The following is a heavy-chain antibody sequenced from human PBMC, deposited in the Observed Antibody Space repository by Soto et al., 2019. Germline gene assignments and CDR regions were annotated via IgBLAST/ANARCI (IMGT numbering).Heavy chain of an antibody. J-gene: IGHJ5*02. CDR3: ARDSRQLVRNWFDP. Sequence: PGGSLRLSCAASGFTFSDYYMSWIRQAPGKGLEWVSYISSSGSTIYYADSVKGRFTISRDNAKNSLYLQMNSLRAEDTAVYYCARDSRQLVRNWFDPWGQGTLVTVSS. CDR2: ISSSGSTI. CDR1: GFTFSDYY. V-gene: IGHV3-11*01. D-gene: IGHD6-13*01.